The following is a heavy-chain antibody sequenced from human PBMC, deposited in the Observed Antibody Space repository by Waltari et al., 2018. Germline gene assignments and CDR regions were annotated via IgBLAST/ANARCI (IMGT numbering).Heavy chain of an antibody. CDR1: GGSISSYY. J-gene: IGHJ4*02. CDR2: IYYSGST. Sequence: QVQLQESGPGLVKPSETLSLTCTVSGGSISSYYWSWIRQPPGKGLEWIGYIYYSGSTNYNPSRKSRVTISVDTSKNQFSLKLSSVTAADTAVYYCARESAYCGGDCYNYFDYWGQGTLVTVSS. CDR3: ARESAYCGGDCYNYFDY. V-gene: IGHV4-59*01. D-gene: IGHD2-21*01.